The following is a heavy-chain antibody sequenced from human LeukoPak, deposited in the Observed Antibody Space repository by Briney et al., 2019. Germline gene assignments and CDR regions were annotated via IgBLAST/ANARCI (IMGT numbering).Heavy chain of an antibody. CDR2: IYHSGST. CDR3: ARDGTHCSGGSCYSRAFDY. CDR1: GGSISSGGYY. Sequence: SQTLSLTCTVSGGSISSGGYYWSWIRQLPGKGLEWIGYIYHSGSTYYNPSHKSRVTISVDRSKNQFSLKLSSVTAADTAVYYCARDGTHCSGGSCYSRAFDYWGQGTLVTVSS. D-gene: IGHD2-15*01. V-gene: IGHV4-30-2*01. J-gene: IGHJ4*02.